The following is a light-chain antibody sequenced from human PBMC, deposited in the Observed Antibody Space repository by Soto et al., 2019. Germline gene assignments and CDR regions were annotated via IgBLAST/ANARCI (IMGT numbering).Light chain of an antibody. V-gene: IGKV3-11*01. CDR1: QSVSSY. CDR2: DAS. CDR3: QQRYDWWT. J-gene: IGKJ1*01. Sequence: EIVLTQSPATLSLSPGERATLSCRASQSVSSYLAWYQQKPGQAPRLLIYDASNRATGIPARFSGSGSGTDFTLTISSLEPEDFAVYYCQQRYDWWTFGQ.